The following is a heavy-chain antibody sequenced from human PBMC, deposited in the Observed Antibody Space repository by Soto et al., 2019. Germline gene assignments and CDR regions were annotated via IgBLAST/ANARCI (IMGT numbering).Heavy chain of an antibody. CDR3: ARGVHSSGNQLDY. J-gene: IGHJ4*02. D-gene: IGHD3-22*01. CDR1: GGSISSGGYY. Sequence: QVQLQESGPGLVKPSQTLSLTCTVSGGSISSGGYYWSWIRQHPGKGLEWIGYIYYSGSTYYNPTLKSRVTTTVDTSKNQFSLKLSSVTAADTAVYYWARGVHSSGNQLDYWGQGTLVTVSS. CDR2: IYYSGST. V-gene: IGHV4-31*03.